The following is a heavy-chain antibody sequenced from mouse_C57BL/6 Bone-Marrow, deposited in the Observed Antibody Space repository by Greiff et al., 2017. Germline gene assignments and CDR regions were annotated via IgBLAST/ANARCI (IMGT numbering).Heavy chain of an antibody. CDR3: ARWGYGGFAY. V-gene: IGHV1-81*01. CDR2: IYPRSGNT. D-gene: IGHD1-1*02. J-gene: IGHJ3*01. CDR1: GYTFTSYG. Sequence: VQLQQSGAELARPGASVKLSCKASGYTFTSYGISGVKQRTGQGLEWIGEIYPRSGNTYYNEKFKGKATLTADKSSSTAYMELRSLTSEDSAVYFCARWGYGGFAYWGQGTLVTVSA.